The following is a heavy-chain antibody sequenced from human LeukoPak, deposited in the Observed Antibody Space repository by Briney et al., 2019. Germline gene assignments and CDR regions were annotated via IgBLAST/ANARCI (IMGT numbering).Heavy chain of an antibody. CDR3: ARNGDSSSVVD. D-gene: IGHD4-17*01. J-gene: IGHJ4*02. CDR2: IYRSGNT. CDR1: GGSISSGNW. Sequence: PSGTLSLTCAVSGGSISSGNWWSWIRQTPGKGLEWIGEIYRSGNTVYNPPLKSRVTVSVDNSKNQFSLRLTSVTAADTAVYYCARNGDSSSVVDWGQGTLVTVSS. V-gene: IGHV4-4*02.